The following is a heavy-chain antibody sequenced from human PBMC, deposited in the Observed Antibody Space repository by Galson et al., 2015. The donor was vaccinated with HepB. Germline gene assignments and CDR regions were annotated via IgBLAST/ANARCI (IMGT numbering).Heavy chain of an antibody. J-gene: IGHJ4*02. Sequence: SVKVSCKASGYTFTNYYMHWVRQVPGQGLEWMGIINPRSGNTSYAQKFQGRVTMTRDTSTRSVYMELSSLRSKDTAMYYCARELWFGITCLDYWGQGALVTVSS. D-gene: IGHD3-10*01. CDR1: GYTFTNYY. CDR2: INPRSGNT. V-gene: IGHV1-46*01. CDR3: ARELWFGITCLDY.